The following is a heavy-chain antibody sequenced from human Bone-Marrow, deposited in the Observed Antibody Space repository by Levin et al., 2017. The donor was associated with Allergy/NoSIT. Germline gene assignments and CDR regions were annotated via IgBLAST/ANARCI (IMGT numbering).Heavy chain of an antibody. CDR1: GFTFTSYG. CDR3: ARVDYFDSNGYFHYFDY. J-gene: IGHJ4*02. V-gene: IGHV1-18*01. D-gene: IGHD3-22*01. CDR2: ISKNGNA. Sequence: ASVKVSCTTSGFTFTSYGIGWVRQAPGQGLESLGWISKNGNAKYTQNFQARVIMTTDTSTSTAYMELKSLRSDDTAVYFCARVDYFDSNGYFHYFDYWGPGTLVSVSS.